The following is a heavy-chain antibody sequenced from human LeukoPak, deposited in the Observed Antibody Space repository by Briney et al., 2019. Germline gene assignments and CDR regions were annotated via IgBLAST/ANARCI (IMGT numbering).Heavy chain of an antibody. V-gene: IGHV3-9*01. CDR1: GFTFDDYA. Sequence: QSGGSLRLSCAASGFTFDDYAMHWVRQAPGKGLEWVSGISWNSGSIGYADSVKGRFTISRDNAKNSLYLQMNSLRAEDTAVYYCARDPRGWYEGYWGQGTLVTVSS. CDR3: ARDPRGWYEGY. CDR2: ISWNSGSI. D-gene: IGHD6-19*01. J-gene: IGHJ4*02.